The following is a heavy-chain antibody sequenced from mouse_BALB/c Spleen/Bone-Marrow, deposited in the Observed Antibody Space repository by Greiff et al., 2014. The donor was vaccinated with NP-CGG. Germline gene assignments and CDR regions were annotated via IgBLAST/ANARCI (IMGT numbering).Heavy chain of an antibody. V-gene: IGHV1-69*02. J-gene: IGHJ2*01. CDR3: TRSYGSSYEYYFDY. D-gene: IGHD1-1*01. CDR1: GYTFTSYW. Sequence: VQLQQSGAELVRPGASVKLSCKASGYTFTSYWINWVKQRPGQGLEWIGNIYPSDSYTNYNQKFKDKATLTVDKSSSTAYMQLSSPTSEDSAVDYCTRSYGSSYEYYFDYWGQGTTLTVSS. CDR2: IYPSDSYT.